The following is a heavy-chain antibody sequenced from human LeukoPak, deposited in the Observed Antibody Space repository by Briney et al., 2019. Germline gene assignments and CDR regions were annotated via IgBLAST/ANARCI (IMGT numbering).Heavy chain of an antibody. Sequence: SETLSLTCTVSGGSISSGSYCGSWIRQPAGRGLEWIGCIYTSGSTNYTPTLKSRVTISVDTSKNQFSLKLSSVTAADTAVYYCARDPHRIAARTEVFDIWGQGTIVTVSS. J-gene: IGHJ3*02. D-gene: IGHD6-6*01. CDR2: IYTSGST. V-gene: IGHV4-61*02. CDR3: ARDPHRIAARTEVFDI. CDR1: GGSISSGSYC.